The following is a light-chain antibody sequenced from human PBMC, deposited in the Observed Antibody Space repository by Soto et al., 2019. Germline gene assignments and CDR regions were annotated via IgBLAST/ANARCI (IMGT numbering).Light chain of an antibody. CDR1: QSISTY. J-gene: IGKJ5*01. CDR2: VAS. Sequence: DIQMTQSPPSLSASVGDRVTITCRASQSISTYLNWYQQKPGQAPKLLIFVASSLQSGVPSRFSGSGSGTDFTLTISSLQPEDFASYYCEQSYSDTRAFGQGTRLEIK. V-gene: IGKV1-39*01. CDR3: EQSYSDTRA.